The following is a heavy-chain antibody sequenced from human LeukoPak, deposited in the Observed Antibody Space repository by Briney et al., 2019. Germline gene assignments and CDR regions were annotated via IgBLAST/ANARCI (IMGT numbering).Heavy chain of an antibody. J-gene: IGHJ3*02. CDR2: ISAYNGNT. CDR3: ARDKGSYYRTDDAFDI. D-gene: IGHD1-26*01. V-gene: IGHV1-18*01. CDR1: GYTFTSYG. Sequence: VASVKVSCKASGYTFTSYGISWVRQAPGQGLEWMGWISAYNGNTNYAQKLQGRVTMTTDTSTSTAYMELRSLRSDDTAVYYCARDKGSYYRTDDAFDIWGQGTMVTVSS.